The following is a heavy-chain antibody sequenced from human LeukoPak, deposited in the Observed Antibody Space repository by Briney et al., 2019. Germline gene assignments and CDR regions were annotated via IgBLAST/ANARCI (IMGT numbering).Heavy chain of an antibody. CDR2: IKKDGSEK. CDR1: GFIFSTYW. J-gene: IGHJ4*02. V-gene: IGHV3-7*04. Sequence: GGSLRLSCAASGFIFSTYWMTWVRQGPGKGLEWVANIKKDGSEKYYVDSVKGRFTISRDNAQNLLFLQMNSLRAEDTGVYYCARGGTFYVLDEGHCWGQGTPVTVSS. D-gene: IGHD3-16*01. CDR3: ARGGTFYVLDEGHC.